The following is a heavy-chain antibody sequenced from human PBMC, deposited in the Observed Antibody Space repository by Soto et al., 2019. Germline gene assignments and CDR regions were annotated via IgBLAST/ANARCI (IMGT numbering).Heavy chain of an antibody. CDR2: VNHSGST. V-gene: IGHV4-34*01. D-gene: IGHD6-13*01. Sequence: SETLSLTCAVYGGSFSGYYWSWIRQPPGKGLEWIGEVNHSGSTNYNPSLKSRVTISVDTSKNQFSLKLSSVTAADTAVYYCASKRRIAAAGLDYWGQGTLVTVSS. CDR3: ASKRRIAAAGLDY. CDR1: GGSFSGYY. J-gene: IGHJ4*02.